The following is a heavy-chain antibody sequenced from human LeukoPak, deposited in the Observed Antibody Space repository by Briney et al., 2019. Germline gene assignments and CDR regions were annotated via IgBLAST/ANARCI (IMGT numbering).Heavy chain of an antibody. CDR3: ARGWGSWYPRPFDY. Sequence: SETLSLTCAVYGGSFSGYYWSWIRQPPGKGLEWIGEINHSGSTNYYPSLKSRVTISVDTSKNQFSLKLSSVTAAETAVYYCARGWGSWYPRPFDYWGQGTLVTVSS. D-gene: IGHD6-13*01. V-gene: IGHV4-34*01. CDR2: INHSGST. CDR1: GGSFSGYY. J-gene: IGHJ4*02.